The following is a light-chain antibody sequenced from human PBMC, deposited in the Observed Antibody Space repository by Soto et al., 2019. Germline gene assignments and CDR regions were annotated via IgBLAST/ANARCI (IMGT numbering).Light chain of an antibody. CDR1: QSLNSW. V-gene: IGKV1-5*03. CDR2: KAS. J-gene: IGKJ4*01. Sequence: DIQMTQSPTTLSASVGDRVTITCRASQSLNSWLAWYQQKPGKAPKLLIHKASSLGSGVPSRFSGSGAGTECTLTISRRQPDDVATYYCQQDNTYPLTFGGGTKVEIK. CDR3: QQDNTYPLT.